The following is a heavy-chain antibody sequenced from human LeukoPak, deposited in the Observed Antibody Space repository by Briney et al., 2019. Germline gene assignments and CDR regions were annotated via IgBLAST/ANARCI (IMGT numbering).Heavy chain of an antibody. CDR3: TRDRTTVTLFDY. J-gene: IGHJ4*02. CDR1: GFTFSSYW. V-gene: IGHV3-74*01. CDR2: ISTDGSTT. D-gene: IGHD4-17*01. Sequence: GGSLRLSCAASGFTFSSYWMHWVRQAPGKGLVWVSCISTDGSTTGYADSVKGRFTISRDNAKNTLYLQMNSLRAEDTAVYYCTRDRTTVTLFDYWGQGILVTVSP.